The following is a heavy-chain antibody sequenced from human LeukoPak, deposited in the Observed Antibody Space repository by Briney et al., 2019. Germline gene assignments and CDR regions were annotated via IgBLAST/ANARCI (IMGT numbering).Heavy chain of an antibody. CDR3: ARGGDRSFDY. Sequence: PSGTLSLTCAVSGVSISSNLWWTWVRQPPGKGLEWIAEIHHSGSINYNPSLKSRVTISVDKAKNQFSLNLNSVTAADTAVYYCARGGDRSFDYWGQGTLATVSS. J-gene: IGHJ4*02. D-gene: IGHD3-10*01. CDR1: GVSISSNLW. CDR2: IHHSGSI. V-gene: IGHV4-4*02.